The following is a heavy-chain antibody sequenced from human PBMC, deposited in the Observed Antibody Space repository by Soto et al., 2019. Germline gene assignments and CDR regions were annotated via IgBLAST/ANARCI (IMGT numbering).Heavy chain of an antibody. Sequence: PGGSLRLSCAASGLTFTSYWMHWVRHAPGKGLVWVSHISSSSSTIYYADAVNGRFTISRDNAKNSLYLQMNSLRDEDTAVYYCASRYYYDSSCYYYPYYYWGQGTLVTVSS. V-gene: IGHV3-48*02. CDR1: GLTFTSYW. J-gene: IGHJ4*02. CDR3: ASRYYYDSSCYYYPYYY. CDR2: ISSSSSTI. D-gene: IGHD3-22*01.